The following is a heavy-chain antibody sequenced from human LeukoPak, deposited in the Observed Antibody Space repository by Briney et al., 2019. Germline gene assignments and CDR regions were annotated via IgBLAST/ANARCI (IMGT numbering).Heavy chain of an antibody. Sequence: GGSLRLSCAASGFTFSSYGMHWVRQAPGKGLEWVSYISSSSSTIYYADSVKGRFTISRDNAKNSLYLQMNSLRAEDTAVYYCAREGSTVTFDYWGQGTLVTVSS. CDR2: ISSSSSTI. V-gene: IGHV3-48*01. D-gene: IGHD4-11*01. CDR1: GFTFSSYG. J-gene: IGHJ4*02. CDR3: AREGSTVTFDY.